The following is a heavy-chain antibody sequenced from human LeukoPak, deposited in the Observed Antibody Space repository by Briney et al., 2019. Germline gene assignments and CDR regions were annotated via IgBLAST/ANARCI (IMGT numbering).Heavy chain of an antibody. Sequence: SETLSLTCAVYGVSFSGYYWSWIRQPPGKGLEWIGEINHSGSTNYNPSLKSRVTISVDTSKNQFSLKLSSVTAADTAVYYCARQDPKWFDTWGQGTLVTVSS. J-gene: IGHJ5*02. V-gene: IGHV4-34*01. CDR2: INHSGST. CDR1: GVSFSGYY. D-gene: IGHD2-15*01. CDR3: ARQDPKWFDT.